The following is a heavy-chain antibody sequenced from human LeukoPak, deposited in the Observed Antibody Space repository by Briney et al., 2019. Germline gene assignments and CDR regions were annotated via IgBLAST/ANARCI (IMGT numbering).Heavy chain of an antibody. CDR2: IKQDGSEK. CDR1: GFTFSSYW. J-gene: IGHJ4*02. CDR3: ARRLRGSPVDY. V-gene: IGHV3-7*01. D-gene: IGHD5-12*01. Sequence: GGSLRLSCAAFGFTFSSYWMSWVRQAPGKGLEWVANIKQDGSEKYYVDSVKGRFTISRDNAKNSLYLQMNSLRAEDTAVYYCARRLRGSPVDYWGQGTLVTVSS.